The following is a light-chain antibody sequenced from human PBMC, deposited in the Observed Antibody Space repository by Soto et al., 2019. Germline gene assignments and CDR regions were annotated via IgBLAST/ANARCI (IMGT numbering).Light chain of an antibody. Sequence: IVLTQSPAPLSVSPGERVTLSFRASENVGTNLAWYQQRPGQPPRLLIYGSSTRATGISATFSGSGSRTEFTLTISSLQSEDSAVYYCQQYNNWGLSFGGGTKVDIK. CDR2: GSS. V-gene: IGKV3D-15*01. J-gene: IGKJ4*01. CDR1: ENVGTN. CDR3: QQYNNWGLS.